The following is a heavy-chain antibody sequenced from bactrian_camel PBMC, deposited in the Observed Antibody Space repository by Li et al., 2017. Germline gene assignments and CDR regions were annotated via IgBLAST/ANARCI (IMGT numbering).Heavy chain of an antibody. CDR3: TADRVAWWLLLTPSAWLH. CDR1: GAFYRTNC. J-gene: IGHJ4*01. CDR2: IDGDGRI. D-gene: IGHD1*01. V-gene: IGHV3S53*01. Sequence: HVQLVESGGGSVQAGGSLTLSCTSPGAFYRTNCMGWFRQAPGKEREGVAAIDGDGRIKYTDSVKSRFTISRDNAGKTLYLQMKDLKPEDTAMYYCTADRVAWWLLLTPSAWLHRGQGTQVTVS.